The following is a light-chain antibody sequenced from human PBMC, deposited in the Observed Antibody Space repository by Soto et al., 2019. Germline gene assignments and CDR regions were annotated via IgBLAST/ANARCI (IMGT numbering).Light chain of an antibody. Sequence: EIVLTQSPATLSLSPGERATLSCRASQSVSSYLAWYQQKPGQAPRLLIYDAFNRATGIPVRFSGSGSGTDFTFTISSLEFEDFAVYYCQQRSNWPLTFGQGTRLEIK. V-gene: IGKV3-11*01. CDR3: QQRSNWPLT. CDR1: QSVSSY. CDR2: DAF. J-gene: IGKJ5*01.